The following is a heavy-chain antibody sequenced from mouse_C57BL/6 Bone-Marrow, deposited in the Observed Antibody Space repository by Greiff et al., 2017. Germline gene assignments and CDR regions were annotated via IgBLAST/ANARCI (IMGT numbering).Heavy chain of an antibody. D-gene: IGHD4-1*01. CDR1: GYTFTDYY. Sequence: VQLQQSGPELVKPGASVKISCKASGYTFTDYYMNWVKQSHGKSLEWIGDINPNNGGTSYNQKFKGKATLTVDKSSSTAYMELRSLTSEDSAVYYCARILDAMDYWGQGTSVTVSS. V-gene: IGHV1-26*01. CDR2: INPNNGGT. J-gene: IGHJ4*01. CDR3: ARILDAMDY.